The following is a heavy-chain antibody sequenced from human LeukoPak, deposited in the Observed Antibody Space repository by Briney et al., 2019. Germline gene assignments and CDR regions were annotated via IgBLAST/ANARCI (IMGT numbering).Heavy chain of an antibody. J-gene: IGHJ3*02. CDR1: GFNVSRNY. D-gene: IGHD4-17*01. Sequence: GGSLRLSCAGSGFNVSRNYMSWVRQAPGKGLEWVSVIYSGGSTYYADSVKGRFTISRDNSKNTLYLQMNSLRAEDTAVYYCARVSTVGLHYGAASDAFDIWGQGTMVTVSS. V-gene: IGHV3-53*01. CDR2: IYSGGST. CDR3: ARVSTVGLHYGAASDAFDI.